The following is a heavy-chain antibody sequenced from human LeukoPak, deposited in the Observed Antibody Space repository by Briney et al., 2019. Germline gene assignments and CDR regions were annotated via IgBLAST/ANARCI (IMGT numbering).Heavy chain of an antibody. CDR3: ARELPYYYDSSGYGYFGL. CDR1: GDSIGSNY. J-gene: IGHJ2*01. Sequence: SETLSLTCTVSGDSIGSNYWSWIRQPPGKGLEWIGYIYYSGSTNYNPSLKSRVTISVDTSKNQFSLKLSSVTAADTAVYYCARELPYYYDSSGYGYFGLWGRGTLVTVSS. CDR2: IYYSGST. V-gene: IGHV4-59*01. D-gene: IGHD3-22*01.